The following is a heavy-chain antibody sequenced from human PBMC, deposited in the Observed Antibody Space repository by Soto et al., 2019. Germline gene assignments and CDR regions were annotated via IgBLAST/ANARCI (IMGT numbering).Heavy chain of an antibody. D-gene: IGHD3-10*01. J-gene: IGHJ4*02. V-gene: IGHV4-39*01. CDR2: SSYSGGT. Sequence: SETLSLTCTVSTDSSSFTNSYWGWIRQPPGKGLQWIGSSSYSGGTFYNPSLKGRVVISFDTSKKQSSLQVTSVTAADTAVYFCARHRIEVVWRGFDFWGQGSPVTVSS. CDR1: TDSSSFTNSY. CDR3: ARHRIEVVWRGFDF.